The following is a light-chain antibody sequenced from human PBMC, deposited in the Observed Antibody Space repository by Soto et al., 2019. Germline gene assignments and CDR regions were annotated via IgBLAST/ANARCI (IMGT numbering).Light chain of an antibody. J-gene: IGLJ3*02. CDR1: SSNLGAGYD. CDR2: GNR. CDR3: QAYDYSLTASV. Sequence: QSVLTQPPSVSGAPGQRVTLSCTGNSSNLGAGYDVHWYQQLPGAAPKLVIFGNRNRPSGVPERFSGSKSGTSASLAITGLQAEGEAHYYCQAYDYSLTASVFGGGTKLTVL. V-gene: IGLV1-40*01.